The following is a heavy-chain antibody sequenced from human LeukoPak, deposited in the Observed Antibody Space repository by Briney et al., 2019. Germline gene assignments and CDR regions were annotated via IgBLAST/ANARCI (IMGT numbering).Heavy chain of an antibody. CDR2: IYPGDSDT. J-gene: IGHJ4*02. CDR3: ARAPTSISNPHNFDY. Sequence: GESLKISCKASGYSFTSHWIGWVRQVPGKGLEWMGIIYPGDSDTRYSPSFQGQVTISADRSLTTAYVQWSSLTASDTAIYYCARAPTSISNPHNFDYWGQGTLVTVSS. CDR1: GYSFTSHW. D-gene: IGHD3-10*01. V-gene: IGHV5-51*01.